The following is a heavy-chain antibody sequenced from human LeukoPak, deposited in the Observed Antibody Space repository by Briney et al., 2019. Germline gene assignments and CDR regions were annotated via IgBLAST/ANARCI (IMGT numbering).Heavy chain of an antibody. V-gene: IGHV4-61*02. CDR2: IYTSGST. CDR3: ARDGAHWGSPFDY. J-gene: IGHJ4*02. CDR1: GHSISSGSYY. Sequence: SHTLSLTCTVSGHSISSGSYYGSWIRQPAGKGLEWIGRIYTSGSTNYNPSLKSRVTISVATSKTQFSLKLSSVTAADTAVYYCARDGAHWGSPFDYWGQGNLVTVSS. D-gene: IGHD7-27*01.